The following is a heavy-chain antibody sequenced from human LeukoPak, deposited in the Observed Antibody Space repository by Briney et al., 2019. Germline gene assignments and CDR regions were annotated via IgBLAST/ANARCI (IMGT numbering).Heavy chain of an antibody. V-gene: IGHV1-2*02. J-gene: IGHJ5*02. CDR3: ARASDNSGYYNCFDP. Sequence: ASVKVSCKASGYTFTGYYMHWVRRAPGQGLEWMGWINPNSGGTNYAQKFQGRVTMTRDTSISTAYMELNRLRSDDTAVYYCARASDNSGYYNCFDPWGQGTLVTVSS. CDR2: INPNSGGT. D-gene: IGHD3-22*01. CDR1: GYTFTGYY.